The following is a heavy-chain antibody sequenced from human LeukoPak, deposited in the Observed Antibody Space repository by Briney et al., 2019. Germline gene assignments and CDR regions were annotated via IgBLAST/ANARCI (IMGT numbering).Heavy chain of an antibody. CDR2: IYYSGST. CDR3: ARDGGSYGYYY. J-gene: IGHJ4*02. Sequence: SETLSLTRTVSGGSISSYYWGWIRQPPGRGLEWTGYIYYSGSTNYNPSLKSRVTISVDTSKNQFSLKLSSVTAADTAVYYCARDGGSYGYYYWGQGTLVTVSS. D-gene: IGHD5-18*01. CDR1: GGSISSYY. V-gene: IGHV4-59*01.